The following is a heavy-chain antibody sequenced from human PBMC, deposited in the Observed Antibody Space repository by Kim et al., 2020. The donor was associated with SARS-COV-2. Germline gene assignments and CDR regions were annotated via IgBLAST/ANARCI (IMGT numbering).Heavy chain of an antibody. D-gene: IGHD1-26*01. CDR2: ISSSGSTM. CDR3: ARDSGSYRYFDY. Sequence: GGSLRLSCAASGFTFNGYYIMNWVRQAPGKGLEWVSYISSSGSTMYYADSVKGRFTISRDNAKNSLYLQMNSLRAEDTAVYYCARDSGSYRYFDYWGQGT. V-gene: IGHV3-11*01. CDR1: GFTFNGYYI. J-gene: IGHJ4*02.